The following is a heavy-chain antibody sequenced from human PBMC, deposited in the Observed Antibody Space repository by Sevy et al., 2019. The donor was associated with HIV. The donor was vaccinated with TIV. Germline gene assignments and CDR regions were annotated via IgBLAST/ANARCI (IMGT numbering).Heavy chain of an antibody. CDR2: IYPGDSDT. J-gene: IGHJ3*02. Sequence: GESLKISCTGSGYSFTTYWIGWVRQMPGKGLEWMGIIYPGDSDTRYSPSLQGQVTISADKSTSTAYLQWSSLKASDTAIYYCARPRIVGASNDAFDIWGQGTVVTVSS. V-gene: IGHV5-51*01. CDR1: GYSFTTYW. D-gene: IGHD1-26*01. CDR3: ARPRIVGASNDAFDI.